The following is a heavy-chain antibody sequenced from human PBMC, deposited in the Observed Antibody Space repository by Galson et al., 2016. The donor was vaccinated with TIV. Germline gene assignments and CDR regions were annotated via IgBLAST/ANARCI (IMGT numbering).Heavy chain of an antibody. CDR2: INAFNDNT. CDR3: ARVSADSSGGAAQFDS. J-gene: IGHJ4*02. Sequence: SVKVSCKASGYTFSSYGISWVRQAPGQGLEWMGWINAFNDNTHYAQKLQGRVPMTLDTFTSTGYMELRSLKSDDTAVYYCARVSADSSGGAAQFDSWGQGTLVTVSS. D-gene: IGHD6-19*01. V-gene: IGHV1-18*01. CDR1: GYTFSSYG.